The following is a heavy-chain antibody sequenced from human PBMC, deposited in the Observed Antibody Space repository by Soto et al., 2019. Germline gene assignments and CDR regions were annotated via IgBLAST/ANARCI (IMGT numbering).Heavy chain of an antibody. CDR2: IYYRGST. Sequence: QLQLQESGPGLVKPSETLSLTCTVSGGSISSSSYYWGWIRQPPGKGLEWIGSIYYRGSTYYNPSLKSRVTISVDTSKNQFSLKLSSVTAADTAVYYCARRSCSSGGAFDIWGQGTMVTVSS. J-gene: IGHJ3*02. CDR1: GGSISSSSYY. CDR3: ARRSCSSGGAFDI. V-gene: IGHV4-39*01. D-gene: IGHD6-6*01.